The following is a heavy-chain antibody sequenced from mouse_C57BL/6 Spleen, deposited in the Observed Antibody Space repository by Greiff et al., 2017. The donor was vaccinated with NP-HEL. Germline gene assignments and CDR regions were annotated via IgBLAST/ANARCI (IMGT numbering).Heavy chain of an antibody. CDR2: INPNNGGT. V-gene: IGHV1-22*01. CDR1: GYTFTDYN. CDR3: ARGGDWDGDVLDY. J-gene: IGHJ2*01. Sequence: EVQLQQSGPELVKPGASVKMSCKASGYTFTDYNMHWVKQSHGKSLEWIGYINPNNGGTSYNQKFKGKATLTVNKSSSTAYMELRSLTSEDAAVYYCARGGDWDGDVLDYWGQGTTLTVSS. D-gene: IGHD4-1*01.